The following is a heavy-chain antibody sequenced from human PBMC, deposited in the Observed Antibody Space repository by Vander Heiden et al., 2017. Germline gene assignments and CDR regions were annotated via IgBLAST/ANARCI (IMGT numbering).Heavy chain of an antibody. CDR1: GLPCSSHW. V-gene: IGHV3-74*01. CDR2: INSDGRST. Sequence: EVQLVESGGGLVKPGGSLRSPCAACGLPCSSHWMHWVRQAPGEGLVWGSRINSDGRSTSYADSVKGRFTISRDNAKNTLYLQMNSLRAEDTAVYYCARDSWLAVAGTGPFDYWGQGTLVTVSS. CDR3: ARDSWLAVAGTGPFDY. J-gene: IGHJ4*02. D-gene: IGHD6-19*01.